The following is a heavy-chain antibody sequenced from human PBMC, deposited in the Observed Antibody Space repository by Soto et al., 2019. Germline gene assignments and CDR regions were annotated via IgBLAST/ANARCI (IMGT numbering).Heavy chain of an antibody. J-gene: IGHJ4*02. CDR3: ARDPPVGYDSSGYYLDY. D-gene: IGHD3-22*01. V-gene: IGHV1-46*01. Sequence: ASVKVSCKVSGYTFTSYYMHWVRQAPGQGLEWMGIINPSGGSTSYAQKFQGRVTMTRDTSTSTVYMELSSLRSEDTAVYYCARDPPVGYDSSGYYLDYWGQGTLVTVSS. CDR2: INPSGGST. CDR1: GYTFTSYY.